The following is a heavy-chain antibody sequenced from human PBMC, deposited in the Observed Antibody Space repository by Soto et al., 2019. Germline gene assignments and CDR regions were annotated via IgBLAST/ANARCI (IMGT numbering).Heavy chain of an antibody. CDR1: GFTFSSYA. J-gene: IGHJ4*02. Sequence: GGSLRLSCAASGFTFSSYAMSWVRQAPGKGLEWVSAISGSGGSTYYADSVKGRFTISRDNSKNTLYLQMNSLRAEDTAVYYCAKAWWWDVVVPAARPYWGQGTLVTVSS. CDR2: ISGSGGST. CDR3: AKAWWWDVVVPAARPY. V-gene: IGHV3-23*01. D-gene: IGHD2-2*02.